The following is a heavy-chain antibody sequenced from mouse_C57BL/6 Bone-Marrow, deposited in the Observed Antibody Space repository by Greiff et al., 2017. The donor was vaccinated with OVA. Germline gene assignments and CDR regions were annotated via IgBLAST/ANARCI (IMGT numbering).Heavy chain of an antibody. D-gene: IGHD2-4*01. V-gene: IGHV1-50*01. CDR1: GYTFTSYW. CDR3: ARYYDYDGDCFDY. CDR2: IDPSDGYT. J-gene: IGHJ2*01. Sequence: VQLQQPGAELVKPGASVKLSCKASGYTFTSYWMQWVNQRPGQGLEWIGEIDPSDGYTNYNQKFKGKATLTVDTSSSTAYMQLSSLTSEDSAVYYGARYYDYDGDCFDYWGQGTTLTVSS.